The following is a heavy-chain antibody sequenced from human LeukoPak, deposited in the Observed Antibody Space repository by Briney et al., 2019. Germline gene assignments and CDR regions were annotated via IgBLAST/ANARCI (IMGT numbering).Heavy chain of an antibody. D-gene: IGHD3-3*01. CDR2: IYYSGST. J-gene: IGHJ6*03. Sequence: PSETLSLTCTVSGGSISSHYWSWIRQPPGKGLEWLGYIYYSGSTNYNPSLKSRVTISVDTSKNQFSLKLSSVTAADTAVYYCARAWGYDFWSGYSTEHYYYYMDVWGKGTTVTVSS. V-gene: IGHV4-59*11. CDR3: ARAWGYDFWSGYSTEHYYYYMDV. CDR1: GGSISSHY.